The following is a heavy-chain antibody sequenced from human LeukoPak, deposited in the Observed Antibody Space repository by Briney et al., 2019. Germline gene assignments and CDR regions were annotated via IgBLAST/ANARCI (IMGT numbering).Heavy chain of an antibody. CDR3: ARIDSSGGPPQMDY. Sequence: SGPALVKPTETITLICTFSGFSLSTSGMSVSWIRQPPGKALEWLARIDWDDDKFYSTSLKTRLTISKDTSKNQVVLTMTNIRPVDTATYFCARIDSSGGPPQMDYWGQGTLVTVSS. CDR2: IDWDDDK. D-gene: IGHD6-19*01. CDR1: GFSLSTSGMS. J-gene: IGHJ4*02. V-gene: IGHV2-70*17.